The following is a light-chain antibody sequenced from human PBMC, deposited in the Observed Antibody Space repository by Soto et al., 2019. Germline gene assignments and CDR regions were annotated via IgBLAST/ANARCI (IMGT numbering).Light chain of an antibody. CDR1: QSISSW. J-gene: IGKJ1*01. Sequence: DIQMTQSPSSLSASVGDRVTITCRASQSISSWLAWYQQKPGKAPKLLIYDASSLESGVQSRFSGSGSGTEFTLTISSLKPDDFATYYCKQYQSYSRTFGQGTKVDIK. CDR3: KQYQSYSRT. V-gene: IGKV1-5*01. CDR2: DAS.